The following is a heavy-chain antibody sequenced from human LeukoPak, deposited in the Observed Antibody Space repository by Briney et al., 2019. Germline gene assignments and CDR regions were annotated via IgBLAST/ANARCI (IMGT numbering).Heavy chain of an antibody. CDR3: ARDDVTTNGGVIADSRLFDI. CDR2: ISGVSTYI. CDR1: GFIFTNYN. D-gene: IGHD2-8*02. Sequence: GGSLRLSCAASGFIFTNYNLNWVRQAPGEGLEWISSISGVSTYIYYADSVRGRFTISRDNAKNSVYLQMNSLRGEDTAVYYCARDDVTTNGGVIADSRLFDIWGQGTMVTVSS. V-gene: IGHV3-21*01. J-gene: IGHJ3*02.